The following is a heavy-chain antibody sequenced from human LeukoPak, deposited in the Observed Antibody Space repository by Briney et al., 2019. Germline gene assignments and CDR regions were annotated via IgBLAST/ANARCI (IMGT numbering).Heavy chain of an antibody. CDR2: IIGSGIST. CDR1: GFTFRSYA. CDR3: AKDGPAAD. J-gene: IGHJ4*02. D-gene: IGHD6-13*01. Sequence: PGGSLRLSCAASGFTFRSYAMSWVRQAPGRGLEWVSAIIGSGISTYYADPVRGRFTISRDNSRNTLSLQMNSLRPEDTAVYYCAKDGPAADWGQGTLVTVSS. V-gene: IGHV3-23*01.